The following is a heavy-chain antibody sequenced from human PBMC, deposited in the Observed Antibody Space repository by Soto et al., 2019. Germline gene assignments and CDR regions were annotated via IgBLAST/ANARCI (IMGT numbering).Heavy chain of an antibody. CDR3: VRDIR. J-gene: IGHJ4*02. Sequence: GGSLRLSCAASGFIFSDYAMSWVRQAPGKGLEWFSAITDSGGDTYHADSVKGRFTISRDNAKNTLYLQMNSLRVEDTAVYYCVRDIRWGRGTLVTVSS. CDR2: ITDSGGDT. V-gene: IGHV3-23*01. CDR1: GFIFSDYA.